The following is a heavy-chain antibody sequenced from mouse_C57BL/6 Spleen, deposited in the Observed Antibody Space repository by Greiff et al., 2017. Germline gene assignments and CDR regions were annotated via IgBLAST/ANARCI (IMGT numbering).Heavy chain of an antibody. J-gene: IGHJ1*03. Sequence: VQLQQSGAELARPGASVKLSCKASGYTFTSYGISWVKQRTGQGLAWIGVIYPSCGNTYYNQKFKGKATLTADQSSSTAYMELRMLTSEDSAVYFGAPYGSSYEWYFDVWGTGTTVTVSS. CDR1: GYTFTSYG. V-gene: IGHV1-81*01. CDR3: APYGSSYEWYFDV. CDR2: IYPSCGNT. D-gene: IGHD1-1*01.